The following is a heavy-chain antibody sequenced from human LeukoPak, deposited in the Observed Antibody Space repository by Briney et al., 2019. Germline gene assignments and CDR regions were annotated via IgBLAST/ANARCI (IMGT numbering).Heavy chain of an antibody. CDR1: GGAFSGYY. CDR3: AREEGFYTTTHFDY. D-gene: IGHD1-1*01. Sequence: SETLSLTCAVYGGAFSGYYWSWIRQPPRKGLEWIGEINHSGSTNYNPSLKSRVTISVDTSKNQFSLKLSSVTAADTAVYYCAREEGFYTTTHFDYWGQGTLVTVSS. J-gene: IGHJ4*02. CDR2: INHSGST. V-gene: IGHV4-34*01.